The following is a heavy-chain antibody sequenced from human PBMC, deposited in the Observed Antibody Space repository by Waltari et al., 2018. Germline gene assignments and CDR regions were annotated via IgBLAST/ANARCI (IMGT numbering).Heavy chain of an antibody. CDR3: AREGDSGSLSFDP. CDR1: GYTFTAYY. D-gene: IGHD1-26*01. Sequence: QVQLVQSGAEVKKPGASVRVSCTASGYTFTAYYMHWVRQAPGQGLEWMGWINPNSGGTNYAQKFQGRVTMTRDTSIRIAYMELSRLRSDDTAVYYCAREGDSGSLSFDPWGQGTLVTVSS. CDR2: INPNSGGT. J-gene: IGHJ5*02. V-gene: IGHV1-2*02.